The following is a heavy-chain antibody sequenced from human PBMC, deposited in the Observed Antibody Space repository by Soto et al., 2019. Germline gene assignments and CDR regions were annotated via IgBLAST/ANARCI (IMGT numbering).Heavy chain of an antibody. V-gene: IGHV3-23*01. CDR3: AKAEKSSAVAGYFDS. CDR1: GFMFSNYA. Sequence: GGSRRHSCAGSGFMFSNYAMNWVRQAPGKGLEWVSAISGSGGITYYADSVKGRFTISRDNSKNTLYLQMNSLRAEDTAVYYCAKAEKSSAVAGYFDSWGQGTLVTVSS. J-gene: IGHJ4*02. D-gene: IGHD6-19*01. CDR2: ISGSGGIT.